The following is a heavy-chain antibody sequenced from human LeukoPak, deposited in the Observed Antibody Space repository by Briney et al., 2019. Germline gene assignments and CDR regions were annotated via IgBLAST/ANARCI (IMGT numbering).Heavy chain of an antibody. CDR3: ARRRSTLTTVHGDGMDV. V-gene: IGHV5-51*01. CDR1: GYTFTNYW. CDR2: IYPGDSDT. Sequence: GESLKISCKGSGYTFTNYWIGWVRQMPGKGLEWMGIIYPGDSDTKYSPSFQGQVTTSADRSISTVYLHWSSLEASDTAIYYCARRRSTLTTVHGDGMDVWGQGTTVTVSS. J-gene: IGHJ6*02. D-gene: IGHD4-17*01.